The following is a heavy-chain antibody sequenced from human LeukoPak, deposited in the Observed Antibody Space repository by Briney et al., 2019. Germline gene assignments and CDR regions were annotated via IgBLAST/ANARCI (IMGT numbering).Heavy chain of an antibody. CDR1: GFTFSTYG. D-gene: IGHD3-10*01. Sequence: GGSLRLSCAASGFTFSTYGMHWVRQAPGKGLEWVALITYDGYYKYYPDSVKGRFTLSSDTSKNTLSLQMNSLRAEDTAVYYCARDLSPVVRASPMGYWGQGTLVTVSS. CDR3: ARDLSPVVRASPMGY. CDR2: ITYDGYYK. J-gene: IGHJ4*02. V-gene: IGHV3-30*03.